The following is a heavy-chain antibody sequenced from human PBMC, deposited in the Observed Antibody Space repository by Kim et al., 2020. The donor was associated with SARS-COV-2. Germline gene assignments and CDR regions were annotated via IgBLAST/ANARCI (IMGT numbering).Heavy chain of an antibody. D-gene: IGHD7-27*01. CDR1: GFTFSSYS. Sequence: GGSLRLSCAASGFTFSSYSMNWVRQAPGKGLEWVSSISSSSSYIYYADSVKGRFTISRDNAKNSLYLQMNSLRAEDTAVYYCARDQLGRGQFDYWGQGTLVTVSS. V-gene: IGHV3-21*01. J-gene: IGHJ4*02. CDR2: ISSSSSYI. CDR3: ARDQLGRGQFDY.